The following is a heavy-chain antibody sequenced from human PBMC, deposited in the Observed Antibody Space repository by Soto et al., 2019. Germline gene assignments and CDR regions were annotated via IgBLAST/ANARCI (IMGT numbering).Heavy chain of an antibody. J-gene: IGHJ6*02. CDR1: GGTFSSYA. D-gene: IGHD4-4*01. Sequence: RASVKVSCKASGGTFSSYAISWVRQAPGQGLEWMGGIIPIFGTANYAQKFQGRVTITADESTSTAYMELSSLRSEDTAVYYCASFMTTVSDYYYYGMDVWGQGTTVTVSS. V-gene: IGHV1-69*13. CDR3: ASFMTTVSDYYYYGMDV. CDR2: IIPIFGTA.